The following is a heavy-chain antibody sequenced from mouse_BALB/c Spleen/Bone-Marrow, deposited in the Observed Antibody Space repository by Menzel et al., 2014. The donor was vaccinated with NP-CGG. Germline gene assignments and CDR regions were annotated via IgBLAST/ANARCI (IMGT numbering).Heavy chain of an antibody. Sequence: GVLVKPGVSLKLSCAASGFAFSYYDMSWVRQTPEKRLEWVAYVSSGGGSTYYPDTVKGRFTISRDNAKNTLYLQMSSLKSEDTAMYYCARHPRGSTMIRYTMDYWGQGTSVTVSS. CDR1: GFAFSYYD. CDR2: VSSGGGST. CDR3: ARHPRGSTMIRYTMDY. D-gene: IGHD2-4*01. J-gene: IGHJ4*01. V-gene: IGHV5-12-1*01.